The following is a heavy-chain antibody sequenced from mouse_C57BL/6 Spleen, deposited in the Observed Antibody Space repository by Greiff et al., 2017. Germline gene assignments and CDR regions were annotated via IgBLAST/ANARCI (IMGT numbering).Heavy chain of an antibody. CDR1: GYAFTNYL. J-gene: IGHJ4*01. Sequence: VQLQQSGAELVRPGTSVKVSCKASGYAFTNYLIEWVKQRPGQGLAWIGVINPGSGGTNYNEKFKGKATLTADKSSSTAYMQLSSLTSEDSAVYFCARAVDHAMDDWGQGTSVTVSS. CDR2: INPGSGGT. D-gene: IGHD1-1*01. CDR3: ARAVDHAMDD. V-gene: IGHV1-54*01.